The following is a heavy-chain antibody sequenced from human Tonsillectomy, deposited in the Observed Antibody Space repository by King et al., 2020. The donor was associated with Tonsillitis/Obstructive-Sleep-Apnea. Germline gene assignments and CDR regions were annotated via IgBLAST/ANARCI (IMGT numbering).Heavy chain of an antibody. CDR2: IYYSGNT. J-gene: IGHJ4*02. CDR1: GGSVSSSSSS. D-gene: IGHD1-14*01. CDR3: ASNRALGAPAGGVDY. Sequence: QLQLQESGPGLVKPSETLSLTCTVSGGSVSSSSSSWGWVRQPPGKGLEWIGTIYYSGNTYYNPSLKSRVTISVDTSKNQLSLKLRSVTAADTAVYYCASNRALGAPAGGVDYWGQGTLVTVSS. V-gene: IGHV4-39*01.